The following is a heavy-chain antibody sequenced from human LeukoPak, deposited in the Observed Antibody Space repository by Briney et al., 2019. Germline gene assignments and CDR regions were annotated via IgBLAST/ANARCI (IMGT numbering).Heavy chain of an antibody. CDR2: INHSGST. V-gene: IGHV4-34*01. CDR1: GGSFSGYY. CDR3: ARGKRGYSYYFDY. J-gene: IGHJ4*02. D-gene: IGHD5-18*01. Sequence: KTSETLSLTCAVYGGSFSGYYWSWIRQPPGKGLEWIGEINHSGSTNYNPSLKSRVTISVDTSKNQFSLKLSSVTAADTAVYYCARGKRGYSYYFDYWGQGTLVTVSS.